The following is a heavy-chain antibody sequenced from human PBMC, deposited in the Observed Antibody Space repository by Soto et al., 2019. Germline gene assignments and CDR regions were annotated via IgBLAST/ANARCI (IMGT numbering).Heavy chain of an antibody. D-gene: IGHD7-27*01. CDR1: GFTFSSYS. CDR3: AREKAWAFDS. Sequence: EVQLVESGGGLVQPGGSLRLSCVASGFTFSSYSMVWVRQAPGKGLEWVSYIFASSTTIYYADSVKGRFTVSRDNAQNSLFLIINSLRAEDRAFYYCAREKAWAFDSWGQGTLVTVP. J-gene: IGHJ4*02. V-gene: IGHV3-48*04. CDR2: IFASSTTI.